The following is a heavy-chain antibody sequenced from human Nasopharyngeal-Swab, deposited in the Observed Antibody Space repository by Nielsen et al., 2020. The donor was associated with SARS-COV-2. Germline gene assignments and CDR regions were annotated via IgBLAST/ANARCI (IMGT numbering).Heavy chain of an antibody. D-gene: IGHD3-10*01. V-gene: IGHV3-23*01. J-gene: IGHJ4*02. CDR3: AKREITMVRGVIGYFDY. Sequence: WIRQPPGKGLEWVSAISGSGGSTYYADSVKGRFTISRDNSKNTLYLQMNSLRAEDTAVYYCAKREITMVRGVIGYFDYWGQGNPGHRLL. CDR2: ISGSGGST.